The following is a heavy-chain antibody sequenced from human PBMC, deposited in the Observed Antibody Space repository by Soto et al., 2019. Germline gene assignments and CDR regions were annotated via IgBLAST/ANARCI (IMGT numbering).Heavy chain of an antibody. CDR1: GGSITSGGYS. D-gene: IGHD6-13*01. CDR3: ARVFSSSRGGWFDP. CDR2: IYQSGST. V-gene: IGHV4-30-2*01. Sequence: SDTLSLTCAVSGGSITSGGYSWSWIRQPPGKGLEWIGYIYQSGSTYYSPSLKSRVTISLDRSKNHFSLRLNSVTAADTAVYYCARVFSSSRGGWFDPWGQGTLVTVSS. J-gene: IGHJ5*02.